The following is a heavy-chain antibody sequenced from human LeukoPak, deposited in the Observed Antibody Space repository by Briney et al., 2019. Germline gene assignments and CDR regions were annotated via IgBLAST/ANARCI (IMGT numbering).Heavy chain of an antibody. CDR3: ARAQVYGSGSYYIYFDY. J-gene: IGHJ4*02. V-gene: IGHV1-69*10. CDR2: IIPILGTA. CDR1: GGTFSSYA. D-gene: IGHD3-10*01. Sequence: SVKVSCKASGGTFSSYAISWVRQAPGQGLEWMGGIIPILGTADYAQKFQGRVTITADKSTSTAYMELSSLRSEDTAVYYCARAQVYGSGSYYIYFDYWGQGTLVTVSS.